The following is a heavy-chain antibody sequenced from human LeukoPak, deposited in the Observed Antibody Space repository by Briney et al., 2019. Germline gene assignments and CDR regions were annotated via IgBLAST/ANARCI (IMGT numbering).Heavy chain of an antibody. D-gene: IGHD3-22*01. J-gene: IGHJ5*02. CDR3: ARLYYYDSSGYLYNWFDP. CDR2: IYSGGST. CDR1: GFTVSNNY. Sequence: GGSLRLSCAASGFTVSNNYMRWVRQAPGKGLEWVSLIYSGGSTYYADSVKGRFIISRDNSKNSLYLQMNSLRAEDTAVYYCARLYYYDSSGYLYNWFDPWGQGTLVTVSS. V-gene: IGHV3-66*01.